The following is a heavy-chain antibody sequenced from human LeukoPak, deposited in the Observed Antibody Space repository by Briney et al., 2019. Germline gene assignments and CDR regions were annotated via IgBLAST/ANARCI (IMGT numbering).Heavy chain of an antibody. CDR1: GGTFSSYA. Sequence: ASVKVSCKASGGTFSSYAISWVRQAPGQGLEWIGGIIPIFGTANYAQKFQGRVTITTDESTSTAYMELSSLRSEDTAVYYCARDGYYDSSYSFDYWGQGTLVTVSS. CDR2: IIPIFGTA. V-gene: IGHV1-69*05. CDR3: ARDGYYDSSYSFDY. J-gene: IGHJ4*02. D-gene: IGHD3-22*01.